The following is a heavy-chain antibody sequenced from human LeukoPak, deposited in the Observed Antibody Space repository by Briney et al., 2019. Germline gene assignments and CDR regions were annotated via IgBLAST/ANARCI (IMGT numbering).Heavy chain of an antibody. Sequence: ASVKVSCKASGYTFTSYAMNWVRQAPGQGLEWMGWISAYNGNTNYAQKLQGRVTMTTDTSTSTAYMELRSLRSDDTAVYYCARDSRWLQSFPWLDETQYDYWGQGTLVTVPS. CDR3: ARDSRWLQSFPWLDETQYDY. CDR1: GYTFTSYA. V-gene: IGHV1-18*01. D-gene: IGHD5-24*01. CDR2: ISAYNGNT. J-gene: IGHJ4*02.